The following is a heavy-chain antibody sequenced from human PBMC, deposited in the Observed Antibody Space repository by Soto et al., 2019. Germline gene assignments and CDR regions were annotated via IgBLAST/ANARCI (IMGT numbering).Heavy chain of an antibody. CDR3: TREGSAPYYYYGMDV. D-gene: IGHD3-10*01. J-gene: IGHJ6*02. V-gene: IGHV1-18*01. CDR1: GYTFSTYG. Sequence: QVQLEQSAPEVKKPGASVKVSCKSSGYTFSTYGISWVRQAPGQGLEWMGWINTHNGNTKYAQNRQGRVTMNADTSTSTAYMELRSVRSDDTAVYYCTREGSAPYYYYGMDVWGQGTTVTVSS. CDR2: INTHNGNT.